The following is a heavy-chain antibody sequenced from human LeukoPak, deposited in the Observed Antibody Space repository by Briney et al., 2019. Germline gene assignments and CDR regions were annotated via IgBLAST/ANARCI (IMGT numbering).Heavy chain of an antibody. V-gene: IGHV1-8*03. J-gene: IGHJ4*02. CDR2: VNPNSGNT. D-gene: IGHD2-2*01. CDR3: ARIGGSSFYYFDY. CDR1: GYTFTSYD. Sequence: ASVKVSCKASGYTFTSYDINWVRQAPGQGLEWVGWVNPNSGNTGYAQKVQGRVTITRNTSRGTAYMELSSLRSEDTAVYYCARIGGSSFYYFDYWGQGTLVTVSS.